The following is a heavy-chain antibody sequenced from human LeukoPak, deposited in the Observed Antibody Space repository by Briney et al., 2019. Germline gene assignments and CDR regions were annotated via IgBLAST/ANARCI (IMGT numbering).Heavy chain of an antibody. D-gene: IGHD2-15*01. CDR3: ARGGRGPGDYFDL. Sequence: PGGSLRLSCAASGFTFSSYTMHWVRQAPGKGLERVAVISYDGSNKYYADSVKGRFTISRDNSKNMLYLQMNSLRAEDTAVYYCARGGRGPGDYFDLWGRGTLVTVSS. CDR1: GFTFSSYT. CDR2: ISYDGSNK. J-gene: IGHJ2*01. V-gene: IGHV3-30*04.